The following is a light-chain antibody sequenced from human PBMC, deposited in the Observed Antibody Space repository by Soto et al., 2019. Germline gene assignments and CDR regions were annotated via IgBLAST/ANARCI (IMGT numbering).Light chain of an antibody. Sequence: EIIMTQSPGTLSVSPGEIATLSFRAAQGVTTNFAWYQQKSGQSPRLLIYDVSNRATGVPARFSGSGSGTEFTLTISGLQSDDFAVYFCQQYNNWPPWTFGHGTKVDIK. CDR1: QGVTTN. V-gene: IGKV3-15*01. CDR3: QQYNNWPPWT. CDR2: DVS. J-gene: IGKJ1*01.